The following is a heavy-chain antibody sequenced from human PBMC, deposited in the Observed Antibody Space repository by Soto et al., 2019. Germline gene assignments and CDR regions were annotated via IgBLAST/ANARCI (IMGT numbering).Heavy chain of an antibody. CDR3: ARGQQLAHYYYGMDV. CDR2: ISSSSSYI. Sequence: GGSLRLSCAASGFTFSSYSMNWVRQAPGKGLEWVSSISSSSSYIYYADSVKGRFTISRDNAKNSLHLQMNSLRAEDTAVYYCARGQQLAHYYYGMDVWGQGTTVTVSS. CDR1: GFTFSSYS. J-gene: IGHJ6*02. V-gene: IGHV3-21*01. D-gene: IGHD6-13*01.